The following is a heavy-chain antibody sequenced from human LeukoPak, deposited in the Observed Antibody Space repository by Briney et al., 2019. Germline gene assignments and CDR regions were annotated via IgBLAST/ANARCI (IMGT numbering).Heavy chain of an antibody. V-gene: IGHV4-61*02. D-gene: IGHD1-14*01. CDR2: IYTSGST. CDR3: ARAWPGEDYFDY. CDR1: GGSISSGSYY. J-gene: IGHJ4*02. Sequence: PSETLSLTCTVSGGSISSGSYYWSWIRQPAGKGLEWIGRIYTSGSTNYNPSLKSRVTISVDTSKNQFSLKLSSVTAADTAVYYCARAWPGEDYFDYWGQGTLVTVSS.